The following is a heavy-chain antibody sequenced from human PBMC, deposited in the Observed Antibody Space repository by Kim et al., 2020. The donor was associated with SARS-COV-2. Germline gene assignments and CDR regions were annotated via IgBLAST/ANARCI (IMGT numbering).Heavy chain of an antibody. Sequence: ASVKVSCKASGYTFTSYDINWVRQATGQGLEWMGWMNPNSGNTGYAQKFQGRVTMTRNTSISTAYMELSSLRSEDTAVYYCARGEGYCSSTSCYEQPDDDYWGQGTLVTVSS. CDR3: ARGEGYCSSTSCYEQPDDDY. CDR2: MNPNSGNT. V-gene: IGHV1-8*01. CDR1: GYTFTSYD. D-gene: IGHD2-2*01. J-gene: IGHJ4*02.